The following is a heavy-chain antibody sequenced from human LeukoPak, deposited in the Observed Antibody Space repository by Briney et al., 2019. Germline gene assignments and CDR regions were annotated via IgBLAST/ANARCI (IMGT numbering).Heavy chain of an antibody. J-gene: IGHJ4*02. CDR1: GGSISSYY. CDR2: IYYSGST. V-gene: IGHV4-59*08. D-gene: IGHD3-10*01. CDR3: ARHRRDYYGSGRMYYFDY. Sequence: SETLSLTCTVSGGSISSYYWSWIRQPPGKGLEWIGYIYYSGSTNYNPSLKSRVTISVDTSKNQFSLKLSSVTAADTAVYYCARHRRDYYGSGRMYYFDYWGQGTLVTVSS.